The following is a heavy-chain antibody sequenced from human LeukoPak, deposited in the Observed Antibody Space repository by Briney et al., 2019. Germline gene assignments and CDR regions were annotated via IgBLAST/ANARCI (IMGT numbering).Heavy chain of an antibody. CDR3: AKDFRRIAVATVTD. V-gene: IGHV3-23*01. J-gene: IGHJ4*02. CDR2: ISGSGGST. Sequence: GGSLRLSCAASGFTFSSYAMSWVRQAPGKGLEWVSAISGSGGSTYYADSVKGRFTISRDNSKNTLYLQMNSLRAEGTAVYYCAKDFRRIAVATVTDWGQGTLVTVSS. D-gene: IGHD6-19*01. CDR1: GFTFSSYA.